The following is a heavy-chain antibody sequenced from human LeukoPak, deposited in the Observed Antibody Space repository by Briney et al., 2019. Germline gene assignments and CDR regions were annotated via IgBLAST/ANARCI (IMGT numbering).Heavy chain of an antibody. Sequence: GGSLRLSCAASGFTFSSNYMTWVRQAPGKGLEWVSIIYSGGGTYYADSVKGRFTISRDNSKNTLYLQMNILRAEDTAVYYCASSTSSWYQGGFHIWGQGTMVTVSS. V-gene: IGHV3-53*01. J-gene: IGHJ3*02. D-gene: IGHD6-13*01. CDR1: GFTFSSNY. CDR3: ASSTSSWYQGGFHI. CDR2: IYSGGGT.